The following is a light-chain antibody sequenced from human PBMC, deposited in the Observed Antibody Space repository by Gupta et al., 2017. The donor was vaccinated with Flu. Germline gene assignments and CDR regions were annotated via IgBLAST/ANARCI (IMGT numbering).Light chain of an antibody. V-gene: IGKV1-16*02. Sequence: DTQMAQSPSSLSASVGDRVTITCRASQAVRNSLAWFQQKPGKAPKSLIYDVSTLQSGVPSKFSGSGSETEFTLTIDGLQPEDFATYYCQQYHIYPPTFGQGTKVDFK. CDR2: DVS. CDR3: QQYHIYPPT. J-gene: IGKJ1*01. CDR1: QAVRNS.